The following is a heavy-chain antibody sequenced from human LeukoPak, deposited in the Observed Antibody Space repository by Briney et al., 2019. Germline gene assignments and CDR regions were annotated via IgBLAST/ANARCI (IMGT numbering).Heavy chain of an antibody. CDR2: IYYSGST. V-gene: IGHV4-31*03. CDR1: GGSISSGDYY. Sequence: SQTLSLTCTVSGGSISSGDYYWRWLRQHPGKGLEWIGYIYYSGSTYYNPSLKSRFTISVDTSKNQFSLTLSSVTAADTAMFYCARAAEATIRPYFDYWGQGTLVTVSS. CDR3: ARAAEATIRPYFDY. D-gene: IGHD5-24*01. J-gene: IGHJ4*02.